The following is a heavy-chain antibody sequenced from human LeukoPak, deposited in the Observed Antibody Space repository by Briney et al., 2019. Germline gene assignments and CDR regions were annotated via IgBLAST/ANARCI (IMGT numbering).Heavy chain of an antibody. CDR1: GFTFSSYD. Sequence: TGGSLRLSCAASGFTFSSYDMHWVRQVTGKDLEWVSGIGTAGDTYYLGSVKGRFTISRENAQNSLYLQMNSLRAEDTAVYYCAKDHESDGYPCLDHWGLGTLVTVSS. CDR3: AKDHESDGYPCLDH. V-gene: IGHV3-13*01. CDR2: IGTAGDT. J-gene: IGHJ4*02. D-gene: IGHD3-22*01.